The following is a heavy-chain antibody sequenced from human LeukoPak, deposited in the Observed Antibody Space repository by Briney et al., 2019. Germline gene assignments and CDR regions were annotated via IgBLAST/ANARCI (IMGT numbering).Heavy chain of an antibody. V-gene: IGHV4-59*01. D-gene: IGHD6-6*01. J-gene: IGHJ6*02. Sequence: SETLSLTCTVSGGSISSYYWSWMRQPPGKGLEWIGYIYYSGSTNYNPSLKSRVTISVDTSKNQFSLKLSSVTAADTAVYYCARDPLYSSSSDYGMDVWGQGTTVTVSS. CDR3: ARDPLYSSSSDYGMDV. CDR2: IYYSGST. CDR1: GGSISSYY.